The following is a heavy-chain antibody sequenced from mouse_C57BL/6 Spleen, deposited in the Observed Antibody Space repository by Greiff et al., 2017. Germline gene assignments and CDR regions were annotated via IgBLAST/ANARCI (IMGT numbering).Heavy chain of an antibody. V-gene: IGHV1-15*01. CDR2: IDPETGGT. D-gene: IGHD1-1*01. J-gene: IGHJ1*03. CDR3: TRRLDYGSGLWYFDV. Sequence: VQLQQSGAELVRPGASVTLSCKASGYTFTDYEMHWVTQTPVHGLEWIGAIDPETGGTAYNQKFKGKAILTADKSSSTAYMELRSLTSEDSAVYCCTRRLDYGSGLWYFDVWGTGTTVTVSS. CDR1: GYTFTDYE.